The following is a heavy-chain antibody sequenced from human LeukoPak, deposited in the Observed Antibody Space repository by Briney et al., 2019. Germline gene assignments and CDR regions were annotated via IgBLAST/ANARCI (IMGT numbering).Heavy chain of an antibody. CDR1: GFTFSSYV. CDR2: ISVIGGTT. CDR3: ATPLDYYDTSGYHQGGD. Sequence: GGSLRLSCVVSGFTFSSYVMSWVRQAPGKGLEWVSLISVIGGTTYYADSVKGRFTISRDNSKNTLYLQMNSLRAEDTAVYYCATPLDYYDTSGYHQGGDWGQGTLVTVSS. V-gene: IGHV3-23*01. J-gene: IGHJ4*02. D-gene: IGHD3-22*01.